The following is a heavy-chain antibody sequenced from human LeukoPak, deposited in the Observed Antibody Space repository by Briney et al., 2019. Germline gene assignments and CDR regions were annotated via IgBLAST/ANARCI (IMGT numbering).Heavy chain of an antibody. J-gene: IGHJ6*02. Sequence: RASVTVSCTASGYTFTSYDINWVRQATGQGLEWMGWMNPNSGNTGYAQKFQGRVTMTRNTSISTAYMELSSLRSEDTAVYYCASMLRWSVYYYGMDVWGQGTTVTVSS. V-gene: IGHV1-8*02. CDR3: ASMLRWSVYYYGMDV. CDR1: GYTFTSYD. D-gene: IGHD4-23*01. CDR2: MNPNSGNT.